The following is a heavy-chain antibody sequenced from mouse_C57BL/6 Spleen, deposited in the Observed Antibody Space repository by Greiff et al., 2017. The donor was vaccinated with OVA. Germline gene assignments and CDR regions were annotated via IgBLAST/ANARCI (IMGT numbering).Heavy chain of an antibody. Sequence: EVKLVESGGGLVKPGGSLKLSCAASGFTFSDYGMHGVRQAPEKGLEWVAYISSGSSTIYYADTVKGRFTISSDNAKNTLFLQMTSLRSEDTAMYYCATGARNWYFDVWGTGTTVTVSS. CDR1: GFTFSDYG. CDR3: ATGARNWYFDV. J-gene: IGHJ1*03. D-gene: IGHD3-1*01. V-gene: IGHV5-17*01. CDR2: ISSGSSTI.